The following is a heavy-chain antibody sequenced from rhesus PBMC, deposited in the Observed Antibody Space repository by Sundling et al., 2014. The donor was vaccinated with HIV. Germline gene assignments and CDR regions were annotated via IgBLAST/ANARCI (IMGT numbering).Heavy chain of an antibody. Sequence: EVQLVESGGGLVQPGGSLRLSCAASGFTFNSFAIHWVRQVPGKGLEWVATISADGNKKYYVDAVKDRFAISRDTSKNMLYLQMNNLKLEDTAVYYCGAEGAVGGIDYWGQGVLVTVSS. CDR3: GAEGAVGGIDY. J-gene: IGHJ4*01. D-gene: IGHD3-34*01. CDR1: GFTFNSFA. CDR2: ISADGNKK. V-gene: IGHV3-54*02.